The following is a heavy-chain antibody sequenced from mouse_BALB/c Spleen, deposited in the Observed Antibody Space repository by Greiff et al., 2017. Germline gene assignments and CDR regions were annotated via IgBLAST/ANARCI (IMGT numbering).Heavy chain of an antibody. Sequence: VKLVESGAELAKPGASVKMSCKASGYTFTSYWMHWVKQRPGQGLEWFGYINPSTGYTEYNQKFKDKATLTADKSSSTAYMQLSSLTSEDSAVYYCANAIYYDYDFAYWGQGTLVTVSA. CDR2: INPSTGYT. CDR3: ANAIYYDYDFAY. V-gene: IGHV1-7*01. J-gene: IGHJ3*01. CDR1: GYTFTSYW. D-gene: IGHD2-4*01.